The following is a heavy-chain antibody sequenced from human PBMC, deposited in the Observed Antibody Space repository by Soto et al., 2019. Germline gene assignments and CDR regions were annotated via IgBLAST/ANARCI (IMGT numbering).Heavy chain of an antibody. V-gene: IGHV4-30-4*01. D-gene: IGHD3-22*01. J-gene: IGHJ3*02. CDR3: ARRHYYDSSGYADALDI. CDR1: GDSISSGDYY. Sequence: QVHLQESGPGLVEPSQTLSLTCTVSGDSISSGDYYWSWIRQSPDKRLEWIGYTYHSGRTYYKPSLKSRVTISADTSKNQFSLKLSSVTAADTAVYYCARRHYYDSSGYADALDIWGQGTSVTVSS. CDR2: TYHSGRT.